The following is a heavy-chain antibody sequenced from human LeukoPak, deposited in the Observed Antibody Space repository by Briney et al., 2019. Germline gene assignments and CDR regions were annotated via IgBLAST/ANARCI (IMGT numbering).Heavy chain of an antibody. CDR1: GFTFSSYG. D-gene: IGHD3-9*01. Sequence: GGSLRLSCAASGFTFSSYGMHWVRQAPGKGLEWVAVISYDGSNKYYADSVKGRFTISRDNSKNTLYLQVNSLRAEDTAVYYCAKDQGLRYFDWLPRYYYGMDVWGQGTTVTVSS. V-gene: IGHV3-30*18. J-gene: IGHJ6*02. CDR3: AKDQGLRYFDWLPRYYYGMDV. CDR2: ISYDGSNK.